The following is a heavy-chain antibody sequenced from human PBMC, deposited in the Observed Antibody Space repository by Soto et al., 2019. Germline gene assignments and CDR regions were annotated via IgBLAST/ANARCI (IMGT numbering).Heavy chain of an antibody. Sequence: QVQLVQSGAEVKKPGASVKVSCKASGYTFTSYYMHWVRQAPGQGLEWMGIINPSGGSTSYAQKFQGRVTMTRDTSTSTVYMELSSLRSEDTAVYYCARSDRFDSSSWYDWEKADWFDPWGQGTLVTVSS. CDR1: GYTFTSYY. V-gene: IGHV1-46*01. D-gene: IGHD6-13*01. CDR3: ARSDRFDSSSWYDWEKADWFDP. J-gene: IGHJ5*02. CDR2: INPSGGST.